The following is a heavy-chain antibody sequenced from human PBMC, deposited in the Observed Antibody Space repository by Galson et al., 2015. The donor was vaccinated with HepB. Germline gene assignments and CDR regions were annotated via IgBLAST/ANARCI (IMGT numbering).Heavy chain of an antibody. V-gene: IGHV3-11*06. CDR2: IGTSSTYT. Sequence: SLRLSCAASGFTFSDYFVTWVRQAPGKGLEWVSYIGTSSTYTKYADSVKGRFTISRDNAENSLYLQMNSLRVEDTAVYYCARAGDGDYGLLDFWGRGTLVTVSS. J-gene: IGHJ4*02. CDR3: ARAGDGDYGLLDF. D-gene: IGHD4-17*01. CDR1: GFTFSDYF.